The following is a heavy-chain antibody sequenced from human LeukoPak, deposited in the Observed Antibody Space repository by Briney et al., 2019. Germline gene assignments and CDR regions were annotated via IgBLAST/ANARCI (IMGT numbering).Heavy chain of an antibody. CDR1: GYTFTSYG. Sequence: ASVKVSCRASGYTFTSYGISWVRQAPGQGLEWMGWISTHNGITNYAENLQDRVTMTADTSTSTAYMELRRLRSDDTAVYYCARDRTYFYDSSGYFAFDIWGQGTMVTVFS. CDR2: ISTHNGIT. D-gene: IGHD3-22*01. V-gene: IGHV1-18*01. CDR3: ARDRTYFYDSSGYFAFDI. J-gene: IGHJ3*02.